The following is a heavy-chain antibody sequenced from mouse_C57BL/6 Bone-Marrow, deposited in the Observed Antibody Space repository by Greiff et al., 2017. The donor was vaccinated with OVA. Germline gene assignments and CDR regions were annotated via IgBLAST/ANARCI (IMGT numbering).Heavy chain of an antibody. V-gene: IGHV5-4*01. D-gene: IGHD4-1*01. CDR3: ARDRGTGRYFDV. Sequence: EVKVVESGGGLVKPGGSLKLSCAASGFTFSSYAMSWVRQTPEKRLEWVATISDGGSYTYYPDNVKGRFTISRDNAKNNLYLQMSHLKSEDTAMYYCARDRGTGRYFDVWGTGTTVTVSS. CDR1: GFTFSSYA. CDR2: ISDGGSYT. J-gene: IGHJ1*03.